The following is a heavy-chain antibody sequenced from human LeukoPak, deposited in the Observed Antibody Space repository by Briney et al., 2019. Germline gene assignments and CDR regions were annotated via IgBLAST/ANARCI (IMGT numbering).Heavy chain of an antibody. CDR2: ISGSGGST. CDR1: GFTFSSYA. CDR3: ARVIGYCSSTSCSGLDY. V-gene: IGHV3-23*01. Sequence: GGSLRLSCAASGFTFSSYAMSWVRQTPGKGLEWVSAISGSGGSTYYADSVKGRFTISRDNSKNTLYLQMNSLRAEDTAVYYCARVIGYCSSTSCSGLDYWGQGTLVTVSS. J-gene: IGHJ4*02. D-gene: IGHD2-2*01.